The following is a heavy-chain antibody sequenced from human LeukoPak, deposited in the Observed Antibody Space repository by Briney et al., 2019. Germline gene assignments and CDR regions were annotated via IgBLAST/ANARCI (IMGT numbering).Heavy chain of an antibody. CDR2: ISSSSSTI. CDR1: GFTFSSYS. V-gene: IGHV3-48*01. D-gene: IGHD3-22*01. J-gene: IGHJ1*01. Sequence: PGGSLRLSCAASGFTFSSYSMNWVRQAPGKGLEWVSYISSSSSTIYYADSVKGRFTISGDNAKNSLYLQMNSLTAEDTAVYYCARGPLKTYYYDSSGSKTEYFQHWGQGTLVTVSS. CDR3: ARGPLKTYYYDSSGSKTEYFQH.